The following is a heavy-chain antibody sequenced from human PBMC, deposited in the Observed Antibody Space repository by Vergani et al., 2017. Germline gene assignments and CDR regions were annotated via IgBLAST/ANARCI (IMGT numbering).Heavy chain of an antibody. CDR1: GFTFSDYA. CDR3: ARELRSPYDSSALDAFDI. CDR2: ISYDGSNK. V-gene: IGHV3-30-3*01. Sequence: QVQLVESGGGVVQPGRSLRLSCAASGFTFSDYAMHWVRQAPGKGLEWVAVISYDGSNKYYADSVKGRFTISRDNSKDTLYLQMNSLRAEDTAVYYCARELRSPYDSSALDAFDIWGQGTMVTVSS. J-gene: IGHJ3*02. D-gene: IGHD3-22*01.